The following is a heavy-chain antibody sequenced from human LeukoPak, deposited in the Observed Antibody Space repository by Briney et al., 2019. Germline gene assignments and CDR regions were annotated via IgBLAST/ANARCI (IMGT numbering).Heavy chain of an antibody. CDR2: ISGSGGST. D-gene: IGHD5-12*01. CDR1: GFIFSSYV. J-gene: IGHJ4*02. Sequence: GGSLRLSCAASGFIFSSYVMSWVRQAPGKGLEWVSAISGSGGSTYYADSVKGRFTISRDNAKNSVYLQMNSLRAEDTAVYYCARDEVATISDYWGQGTLVTVSS. V-gene: IGHV3-23*01. CDR3: ARDEVATISDY.